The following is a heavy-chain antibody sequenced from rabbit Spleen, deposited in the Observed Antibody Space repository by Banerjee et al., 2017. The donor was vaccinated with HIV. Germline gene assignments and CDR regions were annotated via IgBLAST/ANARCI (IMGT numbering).Heavy chain of an antibody. J-gene: IGHJ6*01. CDR2: IAGSSSGFT. V-gene: IGHV1S40*01. CDR3: ARDTGSSFSSYGMDL. CDR1: GFSFSSSDY. D-gene: IGHD8-1*01. Sequence: QPLEESGGDLVKPGASLTLTCTASGFSFSSSDYICWVRQAPGKGLEWISCIAGSSSGFTYSATWAKGRFTISKTSSTTVTLQMTSLTAADTATYFCARDTGSSFSSYGMDLWGPGTLVTVS.